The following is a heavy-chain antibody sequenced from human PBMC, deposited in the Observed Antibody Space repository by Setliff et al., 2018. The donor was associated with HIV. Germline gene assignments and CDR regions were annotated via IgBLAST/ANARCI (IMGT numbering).Heavy chain of an antibody. V-gene: IGHV4-4*02. Sequence: SETLSLTCAVSGGSISSDNWWTWVRQAPGKGLEWIGEIYHSGSANYNPSLKSRVIISIDKSKNKFSLKLSSVTAADTAVYYCAAATTLLSPRAWGQGTLVTVSS. CDR3: AAATTLLSPRA. CDR2: IYHSGSA. D-gene: IGHD2-15*01. J-gene: IGHJ5*02. CDR1: GGSISSDNW.